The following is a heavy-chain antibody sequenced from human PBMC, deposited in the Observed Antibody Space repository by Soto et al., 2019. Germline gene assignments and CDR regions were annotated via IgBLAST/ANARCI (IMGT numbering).Heavy chain of an antibody. CDR3: AKALYGSSSSPIDF. J-gene: IGHJ4*02. CDR1: GFTFDDYA. V-gene: IGHV3-9*01. D-gene: IGHD6-13*01. Sequence: EVQLVESGGGLVQPARSLRLSCAASGFTFDDYAMHWVRQAPGKGLEWVSYITWNSVYTGYADSVKGRFTISRDNANNSLYLQMNSLKPEDTAFYYCAKALYGSSSSPIDFWGQSTLVTVSS. CDR2: ITWNSVYT.